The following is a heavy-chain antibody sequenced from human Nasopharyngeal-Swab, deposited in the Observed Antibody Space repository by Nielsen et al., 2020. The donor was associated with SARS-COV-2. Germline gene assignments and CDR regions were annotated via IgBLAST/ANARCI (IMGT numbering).Heavy chain of an antibody. CDR1: GYSISSDNY. J-gene: IGHJ6*02. CDR2: VYHSGST. V-gene: IGHV4-38-2*01. CDR3: ARHRGIYYYYYGMDV. Sequence: SETLSLTCAVSGYSISSDNYWAWIRQSSGKGLEWIGSVYHSGSTYYNPSLKSRATISVDTSKNQFSLKLSSVTAADTAVYYCARHRGIYYYYYGMDVWGQGTTVTVSS. D-gene: IGHD3-10*01.